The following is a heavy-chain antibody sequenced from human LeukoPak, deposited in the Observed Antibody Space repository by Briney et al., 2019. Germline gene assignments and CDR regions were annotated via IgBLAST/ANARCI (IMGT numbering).Heavy chain of an antibody. CDR1: RFTFSSYG. Sequence: PGGSLRLSCAASRFTFSSYGMHWVRQAPGKGLEWVAFIQSDGSDQYYADSVKGRLSISRDNSKNTLYLQMNSLRTEDTAVYYCAKRDGYNSGPFDYWGQGTLVTVSS. V-gene: IGHV3-30*02. D-gene: IGHD5-24*01. CDR2: IQSDGSDQ. J-gene: IGHJ4*02. CDR3: AKRDGYNSGPFDY.